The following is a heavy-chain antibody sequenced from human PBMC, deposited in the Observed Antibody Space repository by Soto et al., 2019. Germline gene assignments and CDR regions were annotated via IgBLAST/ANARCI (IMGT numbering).Heavy chain of an antibody. Sequence: GGSLRLSCAASGFSFGNYVMNWVRQAPGKGLEWVSGISDSGGSSSSADSVKGRFTVSRDNSKNTLYLQMNSLTAGDTAVYYCAKATATGGGAFDICGQGTMVTVSS. J-gene: IGHJ3*02. CDR3: AKATATGGGAFDI. CDR2: ISDSGGSS. V-gene: IGHV3-23*01. CDR1: GFSFGNYV. D-gene: IGHD2-8*02.